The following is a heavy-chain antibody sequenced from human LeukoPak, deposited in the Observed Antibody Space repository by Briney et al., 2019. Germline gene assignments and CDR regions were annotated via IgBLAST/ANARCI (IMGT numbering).Heavy chain of an antibody. CDR1: GFTLSSYW. D-gene: IGHD1-26*01. CDR2: INHNGNVN. Sequence: GGSLRLSCAASGFTLSSYWMNWARQAPGKGLEWVASINHNGNVNYYVDSVKGRFTISRDNAKNSLYLQMSNLRAEDTAVYYCARDSGSYYVSYYYGMDVWGQGTTVTVSS. V-gene: IGHV3-7*01. J-gene: IGHJ6*02. CDR3: ARDSGSYYVSYYYGMDV.